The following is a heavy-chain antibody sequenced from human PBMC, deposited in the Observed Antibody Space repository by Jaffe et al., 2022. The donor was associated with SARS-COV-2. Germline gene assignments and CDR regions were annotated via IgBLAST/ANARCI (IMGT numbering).Heavy chain of an antibody. D-gene: IGHD2-2*01. CDR3: AKDMRSSSSQLTADY. CDR1: GFTFDDYA. J-gene: IGHJ4*02. CDR2: ISWNSDNI. V-gene: IGHV3-9*01. Sequence: EVQLVESGGGLVQPGRSLRLSCAASGFTFDDYAMHWVRQAPGKGLEWVSGISWNSDNIDYADSVKGRFTISRDNAKNSLYLQMNSLRAEDTALYYCAKDMRSSSSQLTADYWGQGTLVTVSS.